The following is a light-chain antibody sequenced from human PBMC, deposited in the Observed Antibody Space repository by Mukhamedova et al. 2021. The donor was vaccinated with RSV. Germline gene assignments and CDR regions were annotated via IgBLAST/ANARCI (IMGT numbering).Light chain of an antibody. V-gene: IGLV3-21*02. CDR2: DDN. CDR1: NLRRTG. J-gene: IGLJ1*01. CDR3: QAWDRDSDQSV. Sequence: GGDNLRRTGVHWYYQRPGQAPVVVVFDDNVRPSGIPERFSGSKSGDTATLTISGVEDGDEADYYCQAWDRDSDQSVFGAGTMLAV.